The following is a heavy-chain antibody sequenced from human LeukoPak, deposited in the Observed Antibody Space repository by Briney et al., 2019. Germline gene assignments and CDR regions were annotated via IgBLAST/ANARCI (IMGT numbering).Heavy chain of an antibody. J-gene: IGHJ4*02. D-gene: IGHD2-2*01. CDR1: GGTFSSYA. V-gene: IGHV1-69*05. Sequence: ASVKVSCKASGGTFSSYAISWVRQAPGQGLEWMGGIIPIFGTANYAQKFQGRVTITTDESTSTAYMELSSLRSEDTAVYYCARWPSGPADFDYWGQGTLVTVSS. CDR2: IIPIFGTA. CDR3: ARWPSGPADFDY.